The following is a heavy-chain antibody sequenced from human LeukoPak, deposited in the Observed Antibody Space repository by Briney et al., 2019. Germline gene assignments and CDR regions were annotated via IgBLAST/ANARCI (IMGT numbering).Heavy chain of an antibody. CDR2: ISYDGSNK. CDR1: GGTFSSYA. Sequence: PCKASGGTFSSYAMHWVRQAPGKGLEWVAVISYDGSNKYYADSVKGRFTISRDNSKNTLYLQMNSLRAEDTAVYYCARDRGYSGYDLFDYWGQGTLVTVSS. V-gene: IGHV3-30-3*01. J-gene: IGHJ4*02. D-gene: IGHD5-12*01. CDR3: ARDRGYSGYDLFDY.